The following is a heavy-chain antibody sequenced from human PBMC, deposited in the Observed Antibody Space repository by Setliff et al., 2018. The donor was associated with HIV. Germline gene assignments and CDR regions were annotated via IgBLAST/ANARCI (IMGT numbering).Heavy chain of an antibody. CDR2: IYYSGST. Sequence: KTSETLSLTCTVSGGSISSYYWSWIRQPPGKGLEWIGYIYYSGSTNYNPSLKSRVTISVDTSKNQFSLKLSSVTAADTAVYYCARGGGFWYYDSSGYGGRLYYYYGMDVWGQGTTVTVSS. J-gene: IGHJ6*02. V-gene: IGHV4-59*01. CDR1: GGSISSYY. CDR3: ARGGGFWYYDSSGYGGRLYYYYGMDV. D-gene: IGHD3-22*01.